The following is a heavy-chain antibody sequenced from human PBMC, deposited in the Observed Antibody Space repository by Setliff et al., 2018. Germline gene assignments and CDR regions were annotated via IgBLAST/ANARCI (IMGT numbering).Heavy chain of an antibody. Sequence: SETLSLTCTVSGGSITTSSYSWGWIRQPPGKGLEWIGNIYHSGTTYYNPSLKSRLTLSVDTSKNQFSLELNSVTAADTAVYFCARVLVLGYNWFDPWGQGTLVTVSS. J-gene: IGHJ5*02. CDR1: GGSITTSSYS. V-gene: IGHV4-39*01. CDR2: IYHSGTT. D-gene: IGHD3-10*01. CDR3: ARVLVLGYNWFDP.